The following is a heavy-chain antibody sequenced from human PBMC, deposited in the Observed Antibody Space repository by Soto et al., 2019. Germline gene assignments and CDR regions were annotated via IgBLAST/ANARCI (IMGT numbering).Heavy chain of an antibody. D-gene: IGHD5-12*01. J-gene: IGHJ4*02. V-gene: IGHV3-53*01. CDR1: GFTVSDS. CDR2: IHSDGST. CDR3: ARDASGTFDY. Sequence: GGSLRLSCSVAGFTVSDSMSWVRQALGKRLECVSFIHSDGSTHYTDSVRGRFTISRDNYKNTLYLQMDRLRVDDTAVYFCARDASGTFDYWGQGNLVTVSS.